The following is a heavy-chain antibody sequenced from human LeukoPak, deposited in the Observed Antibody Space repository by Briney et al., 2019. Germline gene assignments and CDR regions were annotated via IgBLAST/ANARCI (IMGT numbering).Heavy chain of an antibody. CDR2: ISYDGSNK. J-gene: IGHJ6*02. D-gene: IGHD4-23*01. CDR1: GFTFSSYG. V-gene: IGHV3-30*18. Sequence: GGSLRLSCAASGFTFSSYGMHWVRQAPGKGLEWVAVISYDGSNKYYADSVKGRFTISRDNSKNTLYLQMNSLRAEDTAVYYCAKEVGKTDYGGNSDYYYGMDVWGQGTTVTVSS. CDR3: AKEVGKTDYGGNSDYYYGMDV.